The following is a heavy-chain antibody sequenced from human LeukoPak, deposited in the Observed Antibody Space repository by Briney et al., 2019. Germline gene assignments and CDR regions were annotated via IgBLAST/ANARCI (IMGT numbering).Heavy chain of an antibody. Sequence: GGSLRLSCAASGFTFSSYAMSWVRQAPGKGLEWVSAISGSGGSTYYADSVKGRFTISRDNSKNTLYLQMNSLRAEDTAVYYWPSGGYYYNSSGYFRVTFFDYGAQGPLVPV. J-gene: IGHJ4*02. CDR2: ISGSGGST. V-gene: IGHV3-23*01. CDR1: GFTFSSYA. CDR3: PSGGYYYNSSGYFRVTFFDY. D-gene: IGHD3-22*01.